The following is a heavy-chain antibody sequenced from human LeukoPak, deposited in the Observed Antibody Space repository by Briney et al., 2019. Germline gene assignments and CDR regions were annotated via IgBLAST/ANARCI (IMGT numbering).Heavy chain of an antibody. D-gene: IGHD3-3*01. J-gene: IGHJ4*02. CDR1: GYTFTTYY. CDR2: INPSGGST. CDR3: ARDYGSYYDFWSGSYYFDY. V-gene: IGHV1-46*01. Sequence: ASVKVSCKASGYTFTTYYMHWVRQAPGQGLEWMGIINPSGGSTSYAQKFQGRVTMTRDMSTSTVYMELSSLRSEDTAVYYCARDYGSYYDFWSGSYYFDYWGQGTLVTVSS.